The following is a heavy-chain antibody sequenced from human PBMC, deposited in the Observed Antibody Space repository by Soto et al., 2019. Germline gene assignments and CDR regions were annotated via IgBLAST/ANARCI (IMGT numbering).Heavy chain of an antibody. V-gene: IGHV1-69*06. D-gene: IGHD1-26*01. Sequence: GASVKVSCKASGGTFSSYAISWVRQAPGQGLEWMGGIIPIFGTANYAQKFQGRVTITADKSTSTAYMELSSLRSEDTAVYYCARRYHKSGGLDYWGQGTLVTVSS. J-gene: IGHJ4*02. CDR1: GGTFSSYA. CDR2: IIPIFGTA. CDR3: ARRYHKSGGLDY.